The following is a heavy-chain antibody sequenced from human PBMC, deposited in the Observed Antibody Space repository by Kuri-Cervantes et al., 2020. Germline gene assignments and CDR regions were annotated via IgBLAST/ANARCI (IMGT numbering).Heavy chain of an antibody. V-gene: IGHV3-11*01. D-gene: IGHD2-2*01. J-gene: IGHJ4*02. CDR3: ARDRLRGTSCMGY. CDR1: GFTFSDYY. CDR2: ISSSGSTI. Sequence: GSLRRSCAASGFTFSDYYMSWIRQAPGKGLEWVSYISSSGSTIYYADSVKGRFTISRDNAKNSLYLQMNSLRAEDTAVYYCARDRLRGTSCMGYWGQGTLVTVSS.